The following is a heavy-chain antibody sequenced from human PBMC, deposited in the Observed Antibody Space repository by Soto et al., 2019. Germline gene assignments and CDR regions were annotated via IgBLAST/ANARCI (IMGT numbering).Heavy chain of an antibody. CDR3: ARGEILTPYYFDY. Sequence: PGGSLRLSCAASGFTFSSYAMHWVRQAPGKGLEWVAVISYDGSNKYYADSVKGRFTISRDNSKNSLYLQMNSLRDEDTAVYYCARGEILTPYYFDYWGQGTQVTVSS. CDR2: ISYDGSNK. J-gene: IGHJ4*02. CDR1: GFTFSSYA. V-gene: IGHV3-30-3*01. D-gene: IGHD2-15*01.